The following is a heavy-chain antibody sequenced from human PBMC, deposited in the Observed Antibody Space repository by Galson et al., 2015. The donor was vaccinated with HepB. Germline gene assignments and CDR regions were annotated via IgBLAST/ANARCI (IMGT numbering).Heavy chain of an antibody. CDR3: WWNYYDSSGDFDY. J-gene: IGHJ4*02. CDR2: FDPEDGET. CDR1: GYTLTELS. D-gene: IGHD3-22*01. Sequence: SVKVSCKVSGYTLTELSMHWVRQAPGKGLEWMGGFDPEDGETIYAQKFQGRVTMTEDTSTDTAYMELSSLRSEDTAVYYCWWNYYDSSGDFDYWGQGTLVTVSS. V-gene: IGHV1-24*01.